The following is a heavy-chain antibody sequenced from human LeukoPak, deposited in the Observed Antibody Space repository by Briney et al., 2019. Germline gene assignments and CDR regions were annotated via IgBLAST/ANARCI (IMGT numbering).Heavy chain of an antibody. J-gene: IGHJ4*02. D-gene: IGHD3-22*01. CDR1: GFTVSSNY. V-gene: IGHV3-53*01. Sequence: GGSLRLSCAASGFTVSSNYMNWVRQAPGKGLEWVSLIYSGSSTNYADSVKGRFTISRDDSKNTLYLQMNSLRAEDTTVYYCARGPRPGSSGYPNLDDWGQGTPVTVSS. CDR3: ARGPRPGSSGYPNLDD. CDR2: IYSGSST.